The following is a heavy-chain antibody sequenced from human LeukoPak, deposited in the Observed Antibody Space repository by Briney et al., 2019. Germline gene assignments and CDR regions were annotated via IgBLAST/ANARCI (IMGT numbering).Heavy chain of an antibody. Sequence: ASVKVSCKASGGTFSNYAIGWVRQAPGQGLEWMGGIIHIFGTANYAQKFQGRVTITADESTSTAYMELSSLRSEDTAVYYCARGLGAAAGTPFDYWGQGTLVTVSS. J-gene: IGHJ4*02. CDR3: ARGLGAAAGTPFDY. CDR2: IIHIFGTA. V-gene: IGHV1-69*13. CDR1: GGTFSNYA. D-gene: IGHD6-13*01.